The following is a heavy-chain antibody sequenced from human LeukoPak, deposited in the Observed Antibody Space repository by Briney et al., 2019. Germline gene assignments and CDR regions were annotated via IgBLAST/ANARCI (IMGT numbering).Heavy chain of an antibody. V-gene: IGHV4-59*11. D-gene: IGHD6-13*01. CDR2: IYYSGST. J-gene: IGHJ5*02. Sequence: PSETLSLTCTVSGGSISSHYWSWIRQPPGKGLEWIGYIYYSGSTYYNPSLKSRVPISVDTSKNQFSLKLSPVTAADTAVYYCARGRHGGQQQLVRRHWFDPWGQGTLVTVSS. CDR1: GGSISSHY. CDR3: ARGRHGGQQQLVRRHWFDP.